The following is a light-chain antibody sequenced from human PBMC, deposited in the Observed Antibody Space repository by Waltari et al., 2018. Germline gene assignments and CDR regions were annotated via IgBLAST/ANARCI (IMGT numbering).Light chain of an antibody. Sequence: DIQLTQSPSFLSASVGDRVTITCRASQGTNKYLAWYQQNPGKAPNLLIYGTSTLQSGVPSRFSGSQSGTEFTLTISSLQPEDFATYYCQQFKSFLFTFGQGTRLDIK. J-gene: IGKJ5*01. CDR3: QQFKSFLFT. CDR2: GTS. V-gene: IGKV1-9*01. CDR1: QGTNKY.